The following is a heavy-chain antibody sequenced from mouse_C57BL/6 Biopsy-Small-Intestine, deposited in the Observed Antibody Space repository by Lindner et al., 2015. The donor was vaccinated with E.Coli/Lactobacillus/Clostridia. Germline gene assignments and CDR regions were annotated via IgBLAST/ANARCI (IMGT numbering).Heavy chain of an antibody. CDR2: INPSTGGT. CDR1: GYSFTGYY. V-gene: IGHV1-42*01. D-gene: IGHD1-1*01. J-gene: IGHJ4*01. CDR3: ASSSRGAMDY. Sequence: VQLQESGPELVKPGASVKISCKASGYSFTGYYMNWVKQSPEKSLEWIGEINPSTGGTTYSQKFKAKATLTVDKSSSTAYMQLKSLTSEDSAVYYCASSSRGAMDYWGQGTSVTVSS.